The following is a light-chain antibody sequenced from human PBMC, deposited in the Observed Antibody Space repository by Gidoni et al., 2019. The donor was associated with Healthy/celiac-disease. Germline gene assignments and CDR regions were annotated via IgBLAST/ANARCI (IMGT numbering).Light chain of an antibody. CDR3: QQGLT. V-gene: IGKV1-5*03. Sequence: IQMTQSPSTLSASVGNRVTITCRSSQCISSWLAWYQQKPGKDPKLLIYKASSLESGAPSRFSGSGSGTEFTLTISSLQPDDFATYYSQQGLTFGGGTKVEIK. CDR2: KAS. CDR1: QCISSW. J-gene: IGKJ4*01.